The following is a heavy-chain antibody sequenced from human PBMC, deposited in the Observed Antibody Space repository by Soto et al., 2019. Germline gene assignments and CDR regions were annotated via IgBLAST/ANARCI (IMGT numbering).Heavy chain of an antibody. CDR3: ARASYDYYDSSGYYYDFDS. J-gene: IGHJ4*02. CDR1: GFTFSSDS. CDR2: ISSSRSYI. Sequence: PGGSLRLSCAASGFTFSSDSMNWVRQAPGKGLEWVSSISSSRSYIYYADSVKGRFTISRDNAKNSLYLQSNSLRAEDTAVYYCARASYDYYDSSGYYYDFDSWGQGTLVTVSS. V-gene: IGHV3-21*01. D-gene: IGHD3-22*01.